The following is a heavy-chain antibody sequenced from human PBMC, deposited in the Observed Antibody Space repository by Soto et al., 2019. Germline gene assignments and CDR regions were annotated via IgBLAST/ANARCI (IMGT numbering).Heavy chain of an antibody. CDR2: VTYSGGP. CDR3: ARDEGYKLTGAFDI. Sequence: KSSETLSLTCTVSGGSISTYYWSWILQPPGKGLEWIGYVTYSGGPTYNPSLKTRVTISVDTSKKFSLNLTSVTAADTAVYYCARDEGYKLTGAFDIWAQGTIVTV. V-gene: IGHV4-59*01. D-gene: IGHD1-1*01. CDR1: GGSISTYY. J-gene: IGHJ3*02.